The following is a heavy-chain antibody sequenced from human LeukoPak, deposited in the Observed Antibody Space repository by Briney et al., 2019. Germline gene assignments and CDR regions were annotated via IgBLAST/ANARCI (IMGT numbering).Heavy chain of an antibody. J-gene: IGHJ4*02. Sequence: SGTLSLTCAVSGGSISSSNWWSWVRQPPGKGLEWIGEIYHSGSTNYNPSLKSRVTISVDKSKNQFSLKLSSVTAADTAVYYCARASMRRRDGYNRHYEIDYWGQGTLVTVSS. CDR3: ARASMRRRDGYNRHYEIDY. V-gene: IGHV4-4*02. CDR1: GGSISSSNW. D-gene: IGHD5-24*01. CDR2: IYHSGST.